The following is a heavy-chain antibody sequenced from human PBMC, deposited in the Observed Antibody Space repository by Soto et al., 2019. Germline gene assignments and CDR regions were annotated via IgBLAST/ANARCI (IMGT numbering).Heavy chain of an antibody. Sequence: ASVKVSFKPSGYTFTSYAVHWVRQAPGQGLEWMGWISGGDGNIRYSPKFQGRITISSDTSAGIAYMELSSLRSEDTAVYYCARDGLVAGASGYFDYWGQGTVVTVSS. CDR1: GYTFTSYA. CDR3: ARDGLVAGASGYFDY. CDR2: ISGGDGNI. J-gene: IGHJ4*02. V-gene: IGHV1-3*01. D-gene: IGHD2-2*01.